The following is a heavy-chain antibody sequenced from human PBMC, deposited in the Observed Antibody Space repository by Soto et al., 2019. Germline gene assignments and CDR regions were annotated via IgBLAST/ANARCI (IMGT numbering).Heavy chain of an antibody. CDR2: IFDRGDMI. CDR3: ARERGGWNYHYHMDV. CDR1: GFAFSDYY. Sequence: QVQLVESGGGLVKPGGSLRLSCAASGFAFSDYYMSWIRQAPGKGLEWVAYIFDRGDMIFYADSVRGRFTISRDNAKNSLYLQTTSLRVEDTAVYYCARERGGWNYHYHMDVWAKGATVSVSS. J-gene: IGHJ6*03. D-gene: IGHD2-15*01. V-gene: IGHV3-11*01.